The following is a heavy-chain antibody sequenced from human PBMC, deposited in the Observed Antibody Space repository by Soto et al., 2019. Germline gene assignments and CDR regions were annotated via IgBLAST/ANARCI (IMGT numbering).Heavy chain of an antibody. J-gene: IGHJ6*02. D-gene: IGHD3-22*01. CDR2: ISWDGGST. Sequence: GGSLRLACAASGFTFDDYTMHWVRQAPGKGLEWVSLISWDGGSTYYADSVKGRFTISRDNSKNSLYLQMNSLRTEDTALYYCAKGSFYYDSSGYFPGMHVWGQGIMVTGSS. CDR3: AKGSFYYDSSGYFPGMHV. V-gene: IGHV3-43*01. CDR1: GFTFDDYT.